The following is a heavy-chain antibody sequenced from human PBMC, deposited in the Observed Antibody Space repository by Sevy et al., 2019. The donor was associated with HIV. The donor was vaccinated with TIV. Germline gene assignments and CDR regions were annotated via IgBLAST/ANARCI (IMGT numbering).Heavy chain of an antibody. CDR1: GYTLIEFS. CDR3: ATGLPGEYVDCSSCYSDYFAY. Sequence: ASVKVSCKVSGYTLIEFSMHWVRQAPGKGLEWMGGFDPEDGETIYAQRFQGRVTMTEDTSTDTAYMKRSSLRSEDTAVYYCATGLPGEYVDCSSCYSDYFAYWGQGTLVTVSS. V-gene: IGHV1-24*01. CDR2: FDPEDGET. D-gene: IGHD2-15*01. J-gene: IGHJ4*02.